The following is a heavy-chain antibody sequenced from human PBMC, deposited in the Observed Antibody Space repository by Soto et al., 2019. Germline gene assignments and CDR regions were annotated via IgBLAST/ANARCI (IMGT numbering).Heavy chain of an antibody. CDR2: IIPIFGTA. Sequence: QVQLVQSGAEVKKPGSSVKVSCKASGGTFSSYAISWVRXXXXXXXXXXGGIIPIFGTANYAQKFQGRVTITADESTSTAYMELSSLRSEDTAVYYCARDQRTTVPGRDWFDPWGQGTLVTVSS. CDR1: GGTFSSYA. V-gene: IGHV1-69*12. D-gene: IGHD4-17*01. CDR3: ARDQRTTVPGRDWFDP. J-gene: IGHJ5*02.